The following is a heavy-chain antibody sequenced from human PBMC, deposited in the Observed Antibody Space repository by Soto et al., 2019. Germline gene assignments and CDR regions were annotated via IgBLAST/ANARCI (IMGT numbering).Heavy chain of an antibody. CDR2: IFHSGST. CDR1: GGSIRSGSYY. CDR3: ARNGCSSTTCYNSEAPYHSMDV. D-gene: IGHD2-2*02. J-gene: IGHJ6*02. Sequence: KPSETLSLTCSVSGGSIRSGSYYWSWIRQHPGKALEWIGYIFHSGSTYYNPSLKSRVTMSVDMSKNQFSPKLNSVTAADTAVYYCARNGCSSTTCYNSEAPYHSMDVWGRGTTVTVSS. V-gene: IGHV4-31*03.